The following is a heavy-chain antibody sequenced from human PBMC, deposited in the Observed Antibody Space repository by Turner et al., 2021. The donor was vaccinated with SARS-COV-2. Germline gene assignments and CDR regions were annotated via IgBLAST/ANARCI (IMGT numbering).Heavy chain of an antibody. V-gene: IGHV3-30*18. CDR3: AKVIGEYYYGSGYDY. D-gene: IGHD3-10*01. Sequence: QVQLMESGGGVVQPGRSLRLSCAASGFTFSSYGVHWVRQAPGKGLEWVAIISYDGSNKYYADSVKGRFTISRDNSKNTLYLQMNSLRAEDTAVYYCAKVIGEYYYGSGYDYWGQGTLVTVSS. CDR1: GFTFSSYG. CDR2: ISYDGSNK. J-gene: IGHJ4*02.